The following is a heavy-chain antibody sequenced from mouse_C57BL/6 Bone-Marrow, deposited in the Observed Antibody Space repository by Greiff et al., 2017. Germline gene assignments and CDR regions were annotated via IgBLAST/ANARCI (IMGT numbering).Heavy chain of an antibody. V-gene: IGHV1-64*01. CDR3: ARGVSSGLYAMDY. CDR1: GYTFTSYW. D-gene: IGHD3-2*02. J-gene: IGHJ4*01. CDR2: IHPNSGST. Sequence: QVQLQQPGAELVKPGASVKLSCKASGYTFTSYWMHWVKQRTGQGLEWIGMIHPNSGSTNYNEKFKSKATLTVDKSSSTAYMQLSSLTSEDSAVYYCARGVSSGLYAMDYWGQGTSVTVSS.